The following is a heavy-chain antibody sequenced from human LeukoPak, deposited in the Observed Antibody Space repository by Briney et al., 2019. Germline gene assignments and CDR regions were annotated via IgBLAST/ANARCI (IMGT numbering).Heavy chain of an antibody. CDR3: AKSPAPRTPGY. V-gene: IGHV3-21*01. Sequence: PGGSLRLSCAASGFTFSSYSMNWVRQAPGKGLEWVSSISSSSSYIYYADSVKGRFTISRDNSKNTLYLQMNSLRAEDTAVYYCAKSPAPRTPGYWGQGTLVTVSS. CDR2: ISSSSSYI. CDR1: GFTFSSYS. J-gene: IGHJ4*02.